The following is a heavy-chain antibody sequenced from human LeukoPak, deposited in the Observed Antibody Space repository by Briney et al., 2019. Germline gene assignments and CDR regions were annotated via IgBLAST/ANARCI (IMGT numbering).Heavy chain of an antibody. D-gene: IGHD3-10*01. CDR2: IYHSGST. CDR1: GGSISSGGYS. J-gene: IGHJ2*01. Sequence: PSETLSLTCAVSGGSISSGGYSWSWIRQPPGKGLEWIGYIYHSGSTYYNPSLKSRVTISVDRSKNQFSLKLSSVTAADTAVYYCAISMVREYPLHVDLWGRGTLVTVSS. CDR3: AISMVREYPLHVDL. V-gene: IGHV4-30-2*01.